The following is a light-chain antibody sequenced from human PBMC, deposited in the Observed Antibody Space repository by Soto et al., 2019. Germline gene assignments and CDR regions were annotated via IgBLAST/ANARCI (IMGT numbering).Light chain of an antibody. Sequence: QSVLTQPPSASGTPGQRVTISCSGSSSNIGSNYVYWYQQLPGTAPKLLIYSNNQRPSGVPDRFSGSKSGTSASLAISGLRSEDEADYYCAAGDDSLSGHVVFGGGTKLTV. CDR3: AAGDDSLSGHVV. V-gene: IGLV1-47*02. CDR2: SNN. CDR1: SSNIGSNY. J-gene: IGLJ2*01.